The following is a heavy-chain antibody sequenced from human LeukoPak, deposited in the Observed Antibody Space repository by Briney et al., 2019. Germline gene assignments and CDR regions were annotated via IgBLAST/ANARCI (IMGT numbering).Heavy chain of an antibody. Sequence: PGGSLRLSCAASGFTFSSNWMSWVRQAPGKGLEWVANIKQDESEKYYVDSVKGRFTISTDNAKNSLYLQMNSLRAEDTAVYYCARVREDIVVVPAVSSLDYWGQGTLVTVSS. J-gene: IGHJ4*02. D-gene: IGHD2-2*01. CDR2: IKQDESEK. CDR3: ARVREDIVVVPAVSSLDY. V-gene: IGHV3-7*01. CDR1: GFTFSSNW.